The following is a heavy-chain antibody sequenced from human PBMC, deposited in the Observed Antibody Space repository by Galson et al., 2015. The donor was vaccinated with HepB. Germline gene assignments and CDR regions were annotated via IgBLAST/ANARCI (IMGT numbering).Heavy chain of an antibody. CDR1: GGTFSSYA. CDR3: ARGACSSTSCYYFDY. Sequence: SVKVSCKASGGTFSSYAISWVRQAPGQGLEWMGGIIPIFGTANYAQEFQGRVTITADESTSTAYMELSSLRSEDTAVYYCARGACSSTSCYYFDYWGQGTLVTVSS. CDR2: IIPIFGTA. D-gene: IGHD2-2*01. V-gene: IGHV1-69*13. J-gene: IGHJ4*02.